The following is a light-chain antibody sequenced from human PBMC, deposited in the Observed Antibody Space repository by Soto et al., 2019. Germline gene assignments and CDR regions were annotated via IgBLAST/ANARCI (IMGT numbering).Light chain of an antibody. CDR2: DTN. V-gene: IGLV7-46*01. CDR3: MLSYSGGWV. Sequence: QAVVTQEPSLTVSPGGTVTLTCGSNTGAVTNGHYPYWFQQKPGQAPRTLIYDTNNKHSWTPARFSGSLLGGKAALTLSSAQPEDEADYYCMLSYSGGWVFGGGTKLTVL. CDR1: TGAVTNGHY. J-gene: IGLJ3*02.